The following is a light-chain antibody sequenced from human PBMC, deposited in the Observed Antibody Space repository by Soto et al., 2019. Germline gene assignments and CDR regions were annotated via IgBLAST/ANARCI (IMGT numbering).Light chain of an antibody. Sequence: EILLTQFPATLSLSPGDGATLSCRASQSAISNLAWYQQKPGQTPRLLIYDASTRATDIPARFSGSGSGTDFTLTISSLLSEDFAVYYCHQYYKWPLTFGGGTKVDIK. CDR3: HQYYKWPLT. CDR1: QSAISN. CDR2: DAS. V-gene: IGKV3-15*01. J-gene: IGKJ4*01.